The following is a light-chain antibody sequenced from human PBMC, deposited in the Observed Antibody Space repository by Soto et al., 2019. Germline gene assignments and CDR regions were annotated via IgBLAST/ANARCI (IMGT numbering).Light chain of an antibody. CDR3: QQYNSYSPWT. J-gene: IGKJ1*01. CDR1: QSISSW. Sequence: DIQMTQSPSTLSASVGDRVTITCRASQSISSWLAWYQQKPGKAPKLLIYDASSLESGVPSRFSGSGSGTEFTLTISSLQPEDFATYYCQQYNSYSPWTLGQGTKVDI. V-gene: IGKV1-5*01. CDR2: DAS.